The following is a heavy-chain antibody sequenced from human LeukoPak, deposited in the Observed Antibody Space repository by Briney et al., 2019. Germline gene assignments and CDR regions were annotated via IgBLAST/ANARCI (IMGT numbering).Heavy chain of an antibody. CDR2: INWNSDNI. CDR3: ARASYYYDTTGLGAVDF. J-gene: IGHJ3*01. Sequence: PGGSLRLSCAASGFTFNDHAMYWVRQAPGKGLEWISGINWNSDNIGYADSVKGRFTISRDDAKNSLFLQMNSLRAKDTALYYCARASYYYDTTGLGAVDFWGQGTMVTVSS. D-gene: IGHD3-22*01. CDR1: GFTFNDHA. V-gene: IGHV3-9*01.